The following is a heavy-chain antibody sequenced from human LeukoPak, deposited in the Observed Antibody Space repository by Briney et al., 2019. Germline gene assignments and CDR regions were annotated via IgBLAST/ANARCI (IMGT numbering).Heavy chain of an antibody. D-gene: IGHD5-12*01. CDR1: GYTFTSYG. CDR2: ISAYNGNT. J-gene: IGHJ4*02. CDR3: ARDLSGNSGYEPFDY. Sequence: ASMKVSCKASGYTFTSYGISWVRQAPGQGLEWMGWISAYNGNTNYAQKLQGRVTMTTDTSTSTAYMELRSLRSDDTAVYYCARDLSGNSGYEPFDYWGQGTLVTVSS. V-gene: IGHV1-18*01.